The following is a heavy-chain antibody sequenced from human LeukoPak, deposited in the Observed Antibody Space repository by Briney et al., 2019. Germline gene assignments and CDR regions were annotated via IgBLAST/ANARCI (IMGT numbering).Heavy chain of an antibody. J-gene: IGHJ4*02. D-gene: IGHD3-10*01. CDR2: ISYDGSNK. V-gene: IGHV3-30-3*01. CDR3: ARDYYGSGRLDY. CDR1: GFTFSSYA. Sequence: GGSLRLSCAASGFTFSSYAMHWVRQAPGKGLEWVAVISYDGSNKYYADSVKGRFTISRDNSKNTLYLQMNSLRAEDTAVYYCARDYYGSGRLDYWGQGTLVTVSS.